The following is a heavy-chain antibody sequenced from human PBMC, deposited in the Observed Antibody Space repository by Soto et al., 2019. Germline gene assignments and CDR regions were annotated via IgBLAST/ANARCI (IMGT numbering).Heavy chain of an antibody. J-gene: IGHJ4*02. V-gene: IGHV3-7*03. CDR3: VRGTPTPGLAY. Sequence: GGSLRLSCVASAFVLRDYPMNWVRQAPGKGLEWVANINRRGSEANYAASVRGRFTISRDNARNLLYLQMNSLRADDTAVYFCVRGTPTPGLAYWGQGTLVTVSS. D-gene: IGHD1-7*01. CDR1: AFVLRDYP. CDR2: INRRGSEA.